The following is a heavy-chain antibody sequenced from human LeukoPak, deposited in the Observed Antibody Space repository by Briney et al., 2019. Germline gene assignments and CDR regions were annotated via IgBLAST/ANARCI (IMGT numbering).Heavy chain of an antibody. V-gene: IGHV1-69*05. CDR2: IIPIFGTA. D-gene: IGHD1-26*01. CDR1: GGTFSSYA. CDR3: AKQHGWELAGYDFDY. Sequence: ASVKVSCKASGGTFSSYAISWVRQAPGQGLEGMGGIIPIFGTANYAQKFQGRVTITTDESTSTAYMELSSLRSEDTAVYYCAKQHGWELAGYDFDYWGQGILVTVSS. J-gene: IGHJ4*02.